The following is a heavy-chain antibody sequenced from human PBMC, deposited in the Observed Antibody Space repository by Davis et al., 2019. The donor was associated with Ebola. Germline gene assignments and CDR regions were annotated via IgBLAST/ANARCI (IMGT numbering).Heavy chain of an antibody. J-gene: IGHJ4*02. Sequence: SETLSLTCAVSGGSISSTDWWSWVRQSPGKGLEWIGEIYHSGSTYYNPSLKSRLTGSVDTSKNHFSLKLSSVTAADTAVYYCAREGSGPDYWGQGTLVTVSS. D-gene: IGHD2-15*01. V-gene: IGHV4-4*02. CDR1: GGSISSTDW. CDR3: AREGSGPDY. CDR2: IYHSGST.